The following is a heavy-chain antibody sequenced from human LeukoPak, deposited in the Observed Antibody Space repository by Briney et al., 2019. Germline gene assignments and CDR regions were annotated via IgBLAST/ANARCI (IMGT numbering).Heavy chain of an antibody. V-gene: IGHV1-2*02. D-gene: IGHD3-22*01. Sequence: ASVKVSCKTSGYTFTGYYMHWVRQAPGQGLEWMGWINPNSGGTNYAQRFQGRVTMTRDTSMSTAYMELSRLRSDDSALYYCSRYFYDSSGSFSDGFDIWGQGTMVTVSS. CDR3: SRYFYDSSGSFSDGFDI. J-gene: IGHJ3*02. CDR2: INPNSGGT. CDR1: GYTFTGYY.